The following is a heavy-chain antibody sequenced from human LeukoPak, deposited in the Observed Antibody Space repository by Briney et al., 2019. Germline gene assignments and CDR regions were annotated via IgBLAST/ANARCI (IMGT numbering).Heavy chain of an antibody. CDR1: GYTLNTFG. CDR3: TRDTPQHLKRFDY. V-gene: IGHV1-18*01. CDR2: INTYNGNT. Sequence: ASVKVSCKASGYTLNTFGMSWVRQAPGQGLEWLGWINTYNGNTKLGEKFQGRVTMTTDTSTSTVYMELTSLRTDDTAVYFCTRDTPQHLKRFDYWGQGTLITVSS. D-gene: IGHD6-13*01. J-gene: IGHJ4*02.